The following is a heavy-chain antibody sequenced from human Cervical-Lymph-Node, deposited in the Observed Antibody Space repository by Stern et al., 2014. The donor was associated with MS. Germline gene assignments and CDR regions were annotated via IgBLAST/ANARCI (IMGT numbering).Heavy chain of an antibody. V-gene: IGHV3-33*01. J-gene: IGHJ6*02. CDR2: IWYDGNSK. Sequence: VQLVQSGGGVVQPGTSLRVSCVASGFTFSRYGMHWVRQAPGKGLEWVAVIWYDGNSKYYADSVRGRFTTSRDNSKNTLYLQMNRLSAVDTAVYYCPRDGDGGLVSYFGMDVWGQGTTVTVSS. D-gene: IGHD2-8*01. CDR1: GFTFSRYG. CDR3: PRDGDGGLVSYFGMDV.